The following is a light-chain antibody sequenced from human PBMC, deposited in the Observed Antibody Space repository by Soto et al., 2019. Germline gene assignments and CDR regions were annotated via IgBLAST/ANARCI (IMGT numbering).Light chain of an antibody. CDR3: QQYVSSST. J-gene: IGKJ2*02. Sequence: IVLTQSPGTLSLSPGERTTLSCRASQSFSSSFLAWYQQKPGQAPRLLIYGASSRATGIPDRFSGSGSGTDFTLTISRLEPEDFAVYYCQQYVSSSTFGQGTKLEIK. V-gene: IGKV3-20*01. CDR2: GAS. CDR1: QSFSSSF.